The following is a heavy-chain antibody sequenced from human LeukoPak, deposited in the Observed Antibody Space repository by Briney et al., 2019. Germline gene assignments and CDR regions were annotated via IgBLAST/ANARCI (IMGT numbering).Heavy chain of an antibody. CDR3: AREMIITGTTNAFDI. Sequence: RSETLSLTCAVSGGCMRSSKWWGGVGPPPGKGLEWIGEIYHSGSTNYNPSLKSRVTISVDKSKNQFSLKLSSVTAADTAVYYCAREMIITGTTNAFDIWGQGTRVTVSS. J-gene: IGHJ3*02. V-gene: IGHV4-4*02. CDR2: IYHSGST. CDR1: GGCMRSSKW. D-gene: IGHD1-20*01.